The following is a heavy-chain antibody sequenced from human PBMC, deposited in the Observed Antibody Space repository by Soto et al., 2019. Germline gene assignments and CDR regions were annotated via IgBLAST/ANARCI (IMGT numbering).Heavy chain of an antibody. D-gene: IGHD6-13*01. CDR3: ATLPRIAQSN. J-gene: IGHJ4*02. Sequence: GGSLRLSCAASGFIVSSNYMNWVRQVPGKGLEWISVIYSGGTTDYADSVKGRFTISRDNSKNTLYLQMNSLRAEDTAVYYCATLPRIAQSNWGQGALVTVSS. CDR2: IYSGGTT. CDR1: GFIVSSNY. V-gene: IGHV3-66*01.